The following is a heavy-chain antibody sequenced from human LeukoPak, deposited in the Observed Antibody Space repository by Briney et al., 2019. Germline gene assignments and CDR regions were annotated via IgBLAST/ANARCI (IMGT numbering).Heavy chain of an antibody. CDR1: GYSFTSYW. J-gene: IGHJ6*02. V-gene: IGHV5-51*01. D-gene: IGHD5-18*01. CDR3: ARAVGGYSFDYYYYGMDV. Sequence: GESLKISCKGSGYSFTSYWIGWVRQMPGKGLEWMGLIYPGDSDTRYSPSFQGQVTISADKSISTAYLQWSSLKASDTAMYYCARAVGGYSFDYYYYGMDVWGQGTTVTVSS. CDR2: IYPGDSDT.